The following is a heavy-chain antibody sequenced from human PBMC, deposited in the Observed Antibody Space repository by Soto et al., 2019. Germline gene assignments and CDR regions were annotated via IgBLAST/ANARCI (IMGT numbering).Heavy chain of an antibody. CDR3: ARVGYYGSGSYLYYYYGMDV. D-gene: IGHD3-10*01. Sequence: PGGSRRLAWAASGFAFSGYEMNWVRHAPGKGLEWVSYISSSGSTIYYADSVKGRFTISRDKAKNSLYLQMNSLRAEDTAVYYCARVGYYGSGSYLYYYYGMDVWVQVSTVTVAS. V-gene: IGHV3-48*03. CDR2: ISSSGSTI. J-gene: IGHJ6*02. CDR1: GFAFSGYE.